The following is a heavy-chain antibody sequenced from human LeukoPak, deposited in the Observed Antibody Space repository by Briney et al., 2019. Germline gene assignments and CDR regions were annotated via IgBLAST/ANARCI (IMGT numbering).Heavy chain of an antibody. Sequence: GRSLRLSCAASGFTFSPYAMHWVRQAPGKGLEWVAVISYNGTNKYYADSVKGRFTISRDNSKNTLYLQMNSLRAEDTAVYYCAKGTIGYWGQGTLVTVSS. J-gene: IGHJ4*02. CDR1: GFTFSPYA. CDR2: ISYNGTNK. CDR3: AKGTIGY. V-gene: IGHV3-30*04. D-gene: IGHD2-8*01.